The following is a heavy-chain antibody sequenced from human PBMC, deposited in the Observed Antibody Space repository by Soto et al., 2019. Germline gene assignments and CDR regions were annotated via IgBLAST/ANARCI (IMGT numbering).Heavy chain of an antibody. CDR2: ISAYNGNT. D-gene: IGHD3-10*01. Sequence: QVHLVQSGGEVKKTGASLTVSCKASGYRFASYAIGWVRQAPGQGLEWVGWISAYNGNTRYAQKLQGRVTMTTDTSTSTAYMELRSLKSDDTAVYYCARERVTLVRGPQNWFDPWGQGTLVTVSS. CDR3: ARERVTLVRGPQNWFDP. CDR1: GYRFASYA. J-gene: IGHJ5*02. V-gene: IGHV1-18*01.